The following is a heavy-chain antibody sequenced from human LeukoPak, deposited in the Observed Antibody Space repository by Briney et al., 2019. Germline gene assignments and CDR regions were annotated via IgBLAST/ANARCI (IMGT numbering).Heavy chain of an antibody. CDR2: IIPIFGTA. CDR3: ARLGYCRGGSCYF. J-gene: IGHJ4*02. V-gene: IGHV1-69*05. Sequence: ASVKVSCKASGGTFSSYAISWVRQAPGQGLEWMGGIIPIFGTANYAQKFQGRVTITTDKSTSTAYMELSSLRSEDTAVYYCARLGYCRGGSCYFWGQGILVTVSS. CDR1: GGTFSSYA. D-gene: IGHD2-15*01.